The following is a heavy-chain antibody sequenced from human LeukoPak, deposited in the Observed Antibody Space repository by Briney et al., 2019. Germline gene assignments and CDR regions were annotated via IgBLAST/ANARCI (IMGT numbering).Heavy chain of an antibody. CDR1: GGSIRSYY. CDR2: ISYSGNT. D-gene: IGHD5-12*01. J-gene: IGHJ4*02. Sequence: PSATLSLTCSVSGGSIRSYYWSWIRQSPGKGLEWIGYISYSGNTNYNPSLESRVTISVDTSKNQFFLILSSVIALDTAVYYCARHGGGAYGLDYWGQGTLVTVSS. V-gene: IGHV4-59*08. CDR3: ARHGGGAYGLDY.